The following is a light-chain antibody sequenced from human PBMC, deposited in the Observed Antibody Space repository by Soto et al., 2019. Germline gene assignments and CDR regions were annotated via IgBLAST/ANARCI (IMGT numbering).Light chain of an antibody. CDR1: ESVSSNY. V-gene: IGKV3-20*01. CDR3: QQYGSSPLT. Sequence: EIVLTQSPGTLSLSPGDRATLSCRASESVSSNYLAWYQQKPGQAPRLLIYVASIRATGIPDRLSGSGSGAHFTLTIRRLEPEDFAVYYCQQYGSSPLTFGQGTKVEIK. J-gene: IGKJ1*01. CDR2: VAS.